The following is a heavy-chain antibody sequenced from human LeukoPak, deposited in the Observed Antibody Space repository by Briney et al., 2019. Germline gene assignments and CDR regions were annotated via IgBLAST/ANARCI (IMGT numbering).Heavy chain of an antibody. CDR1: GFAFRSYG. Sequence: GGSLRLSCAPSGFAFRSYGMTWVRQAPRKGLEWVSAISDDASKTYYADSVRGRFAISRDNAKNSLYLQMNSLRAEDTAVYYCARDDSSSCQDYWGQGTLVTVSS. CDR2: ISDDASKT. J-gene: IGHJ4*02. V-gene: IGHV3-23*01. D-gene: IGHD6-13*01. CDR3: ARDDSSSCQDY.